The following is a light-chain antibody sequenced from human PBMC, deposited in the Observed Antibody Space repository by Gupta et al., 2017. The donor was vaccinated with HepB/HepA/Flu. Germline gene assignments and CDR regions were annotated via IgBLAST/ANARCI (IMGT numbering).Light chain of an antibody. Sequence: DVVMTQPPLSLPVTLGQPVSISSSSSQSLLYKDENTQLNWFQARPGQSPRGPIYRSFNRDPGVPDRFNGNGSGTDFTLQISRVEAENVGVYYCTQLKYWAATFGQGTKLDIK. CDR3: TQLKYWAAT. J-gene: IGKJ2*01. V-gene: IGKV2-30*01. CDR2: RSF. CDR1: QSLLYKDENTQ.